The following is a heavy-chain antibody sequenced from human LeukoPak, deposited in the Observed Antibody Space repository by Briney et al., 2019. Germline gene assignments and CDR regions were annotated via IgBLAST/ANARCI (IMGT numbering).Heavy chain of an antibody. CDR1: GFTFSSYS. V-gene: IGHV3-21*01. CDR3: AKVVVGNAFDI. CDR2: ISSSSSYI. J-gene: IGHJ3*02. Sequence: GGSLRLSCAASGFTFSSYSMNWVRQAPGKGLEWVSSISSSSSYIYYADSVKGRFTISRDNAKNSLYLQMNSLRAEDTAVYYCAKVVVGNAFDIWGQGTMVTVSS. D-gene: IGHD2-15*01.